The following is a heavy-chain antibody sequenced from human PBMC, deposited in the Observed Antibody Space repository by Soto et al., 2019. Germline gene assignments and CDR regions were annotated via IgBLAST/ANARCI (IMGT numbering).Heavy chain of an antibody. Sequence: GGPRRVSCGASGVTFSSCAMSWVRQAPGKGLEWVSAISGSGGSTYYADSVKGRFTISRDNSKNTLYLQMNSLRAEDTAVYYCAKGPYDSSGYYYDTCFAPWGQGTLVTVSS. D-gene: IGHD3-22*01. CDR1: GVTFSSCA. CDR3: AKGPYDSSGYYYDTCFAP. CDR2: ISGSGGST. J-gene: IGHJ5*02. V-gene: IGHV3-23*01.